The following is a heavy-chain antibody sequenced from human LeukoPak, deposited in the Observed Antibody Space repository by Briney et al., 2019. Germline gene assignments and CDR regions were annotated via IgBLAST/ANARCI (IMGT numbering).Heavy chain of an antibody. Sequence: PGGSLRLSCAASGFTLSSYSMNWVRQAPGKGLEWVSFISRSSSTIYYADSVKGRFTIPRDNAKNSLYLQMNSLRAEDTAVYYCARSKWDTSGWYYFDYWGQGTLVTVSS. CDR1: GFTLSSYS. V-gene: IGHV3-48*01. D-gene: IGHD6-19*01. CDR2: ISRSSSTI. CDR3: ARSKWDTSGWYYFDY. J-gene: IGHJ4*02.